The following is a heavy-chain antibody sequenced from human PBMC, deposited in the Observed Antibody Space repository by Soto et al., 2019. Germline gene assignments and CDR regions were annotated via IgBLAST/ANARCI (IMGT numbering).Heavy chain of an antibody. Sequence: LRNSCSVLEEKSAGLGIAWVLQMTGKGLELMGIIYPSDSDTRYRPSFQGQVTISADKSISSAYLQWSSLRASDTVIYYCARRRVSTRTLDYCGQRIPGT. D-gene: IGHD2-8*01. V-gene: IGHV5-51*01. CDR3: ARRRVSTRTLDY. J-gene: IGHJ4*02. CDR1: EEKSAGLG. CDR2: IYPSDSDT.